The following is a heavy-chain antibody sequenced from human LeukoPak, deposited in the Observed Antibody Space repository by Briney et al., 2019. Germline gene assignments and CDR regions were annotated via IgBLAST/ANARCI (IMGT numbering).Heavy chain of an antibody. D-gene: IGHD5-18*01. Sequence: PGGSLRLSCAASGFTISTYWMHWVRHAPGKGLVWVARISSDGNTTRYADFVEGRFAISRDNAKNTLYLQMNSLRAEDTAVYYCAPEGGYSYDYWGQGTLVTVSS. CDR2: ISSDGNTT. CDR1: GFTISTYW. CDR3: APEGGYSYDY. J-gene: IGHJ4*02. V-gene: IGHV3-74*01.